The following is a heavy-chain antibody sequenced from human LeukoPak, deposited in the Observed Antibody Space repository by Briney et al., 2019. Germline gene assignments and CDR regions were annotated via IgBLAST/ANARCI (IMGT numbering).Heavy chain of an antibody. V-gene: IGHV3-30*03. Sequence: PGGSLRLSCAASGFTFSSYGMHWVRQAPGKGLEWVAVISYDGSNKYYADSVKGRFTISRDSAKNSLYLQMNSLRAEDTAVYYCARRGYYFDYWGQGTLVTVSS. D-gene: IGHD3-16*01. J-gene: IGHJ4*02. CDR2: ISYDGSNK. CDR3: ARRGYYFDY. CDR1: GFTFSSYG.